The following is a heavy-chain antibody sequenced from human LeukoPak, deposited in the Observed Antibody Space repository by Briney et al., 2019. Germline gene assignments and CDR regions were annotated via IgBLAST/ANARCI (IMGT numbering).Heavy chain of an antibody. D-gene: IGHD1-26*01. CDR1: GFTFDDYA. Sequence: GGSLRLSCAASGFTFDDYAMHWVRQAPGKGLEWVSLISGDGGSTYYADSVKGRFTISRDNSKNSLYLQMNSLRTEDTALYYCAKDPYSGSCYAPYYFDYWGQGTLVTVSS. CDR3: AKDPYSGSCYAPYYFDY. CDR2: ISGDGGST. V-gene: IGHV3-43*02. J-gene: IGHJ4*02.